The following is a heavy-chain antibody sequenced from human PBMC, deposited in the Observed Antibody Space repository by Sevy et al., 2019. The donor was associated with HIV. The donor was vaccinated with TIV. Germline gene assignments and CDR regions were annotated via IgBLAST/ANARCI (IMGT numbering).Heavy chain of an antibody. D-gene: IGHD3-22*01. V-gene: IGHV5-51*01. CDR2: IYPDDSDT. CDR3: ATSRSGYLDSSGYYIY. CDR1: GYSFTSHW. J-gene: IGHJ4*02. Sequence: GESLKISCRGSGYSFTSHWIGWVRHMPGKGLEWMGIIYPDDSDTRYSPSFQGQVTFSADKSISTAYLQWSSLKASDTGMYYCATSRSGYLDSSGYYIYWGQGTLVTVSS.